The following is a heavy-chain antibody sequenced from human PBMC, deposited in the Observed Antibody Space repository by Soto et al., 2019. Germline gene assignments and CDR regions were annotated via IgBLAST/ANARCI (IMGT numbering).Heavy chain of an antibody. CDR1: GGSISSGDYY. J-gene: IGHJ4*02. Sequence: QVQLQESGPGLVKPSQTLSLLCTVSGGSISSGDYYWSWIRQPPGMALEWIAYSYYSGNTYYNPSLRSRVSISVDTSKNQFSLRLSSLTAADTAVYYCARHPRGNWGDHWGQGILVTVSS. CDR2: SYYSGNT. V-gene: IGHV4-30-4*01. CDR3: ARHPRGNWGDH. D-gene: IGHD7-27*01.